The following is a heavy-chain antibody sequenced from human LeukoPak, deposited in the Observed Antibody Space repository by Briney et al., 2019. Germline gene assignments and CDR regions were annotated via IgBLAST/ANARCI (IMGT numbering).Heavy chain of an antibody. Sequence: PGGSLRLSCAASGFTFSTYAMSWVRQAPGKGLEWGSAISNSGGTTHYADSVKGRFTISRDNSKSTLYLQMSSLRAEDTAVYYCVKETIAPASQGFDYWGQGTLVTVSS. CDR1: GFTFSTYA. D-gene: IGHD6-13*01. CDR3: VKETIAPASQGFDY. V-gene: IGHV3-23*01. CDR2: ISNSGGTT. J-gene: IGHJ4*02.